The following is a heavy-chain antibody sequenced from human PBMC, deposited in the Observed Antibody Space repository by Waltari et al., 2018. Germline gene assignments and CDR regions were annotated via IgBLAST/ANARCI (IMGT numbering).Heavy chain of an antibody. Sequence: EVQLVESGGGLVQPGGSLRLSCAASGFTFSSYSMNWVRQAPGKGLECVSYISSSSSTIYYADSVKGRFTISRDNAKNSLYLQMNSLRAEDTAVYYCARGPGHKAGYFDYWGQGTLVTVSS. CDR3: ARGPGHKAGYFDY. CDR2: ISSSSSTI. CDR1: GFTFSSYS. J-gene: IGHJ4*02. D-gene: IGHD3-10*01. V-gene: IGHV3-48*04.